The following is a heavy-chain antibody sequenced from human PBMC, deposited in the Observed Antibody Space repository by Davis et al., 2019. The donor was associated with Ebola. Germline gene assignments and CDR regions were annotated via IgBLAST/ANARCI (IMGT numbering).Heavy chain of an antibody. V-gene: IGHV3-7*03. CDR2: INQDESEK. CDR1: GFTFGSYW. J-gene: IGHJ4*02. D-gene: IGHD2-15*01. Sequence: GGSLRLSCAASGFTFGSYWMNWVRQAPGRGLEWVANINQDESEKYYVDSVEGRFTISRDNSKNTLYLQMNSLRAEDTAVYYCAKFYCSGGSCPTVGDYWGQGTLVTVSS. CDR3: AKFYCSGGSCPTVGDY.